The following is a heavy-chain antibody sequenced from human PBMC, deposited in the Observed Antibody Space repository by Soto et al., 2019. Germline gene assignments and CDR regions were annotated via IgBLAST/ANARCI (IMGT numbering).Heavy chain of an antibody. V-gene: IGHV4-31*03. Sequence: QVQLQESGPGLVKPSQTLSLTCTVSGGSLSSGGYYWSWIRQHPGKGLEWIGYIYYSGSTYYNPSLKSRVTISVDTSKNQFSLKLSSVTAADTAVYYCARDRVGSSIYFDYWGQGTLVTVSS. CDR2: IYYSGST. J-gene: IGHJ4*02. CDR3: ARDRVGSSIYFDY. CDR1: GGSLSSGGYY. D-gene: IGHD6-6*01.